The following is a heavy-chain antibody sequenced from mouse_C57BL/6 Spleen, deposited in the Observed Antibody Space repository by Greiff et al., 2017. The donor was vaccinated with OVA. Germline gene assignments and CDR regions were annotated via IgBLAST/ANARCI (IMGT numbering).Heavy chain of an antibody. CDR3: ASEGGSGYGFAY. Sequence: VQLQESGPGLVAPSQRLSITCTVSGFSLTSYGVDWVRQSPGKGLEWLGVIWGVGSTNYNSALKSRLSISKDNSKSQVFLKMNSLQTDDTAMYYCASEGGSGYGFAYWGQGTLVTVSA. V-gene: IGHV2-6*01. J-gene: IGHJ3*01. CDR2: IWGVGST. CDR1: GFSLTSYG. D-gene: IGHD3-2*02.